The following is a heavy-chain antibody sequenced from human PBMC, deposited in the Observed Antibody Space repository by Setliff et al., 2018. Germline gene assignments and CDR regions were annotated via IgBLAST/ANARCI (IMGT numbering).Heavy chain of an antibody. CDR2: IIPLFGTT. D-gene: IGHD6-13*01. CDR1: GGSFSSFL. Sequence: GASVKVSCKNSGGSFSSFLVAWVRQAPGQGLEWMGGIIPLFGTTKYAQKFQDRLTMTADESTTTAYMELASLRSEDTAVYFCARALGGISAAGNNWLDSWGQG. J-gene: IGHJ5*02. CDR3: ARALGGISAAGNNWLDS. V-gene: IGHV1-69*13.